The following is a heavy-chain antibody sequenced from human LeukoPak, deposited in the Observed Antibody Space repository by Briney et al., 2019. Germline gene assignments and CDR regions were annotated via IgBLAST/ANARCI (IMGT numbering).Heavy chain of an antibody. Sequence: ASVKVSCKASGYTFIGYYIQWVRQAPGQGSEWMGWMNPDSGITNYAQKFRGRVTMTRDTSINTAYMEVSRLTSDDTAIYYCARDPSGDSSGYPFDHWGQGTLVTVSS. D-gene: IGHD3-22*01. CDR2: MNPDSGIT. V-gene: IGHV1-2*02. CDR3: ARDPSGDSSGYPFDH. J-gene: IGHJ4*02. CDR1: GYTFIGYY.